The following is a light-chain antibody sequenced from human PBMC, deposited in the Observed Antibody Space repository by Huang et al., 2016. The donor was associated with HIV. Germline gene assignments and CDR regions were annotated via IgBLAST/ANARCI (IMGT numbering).Light chain of an antibody. CDR3: QHYGGSPWT. J-gene: IGKJ1*01. V-gene: IGKV3-20*01. CDR1: QSVSSNY. CDR2: AAS. Sequence: EIVLTQSPGILSLSPGERATLSCRASQSVSSNYLGWYQQKPGQAPRLLIYAASSRATGIPDMFSGSGSGTDFTLTINKLEPEDFAVYYCQHYGGSPWTFGQGTKVE.